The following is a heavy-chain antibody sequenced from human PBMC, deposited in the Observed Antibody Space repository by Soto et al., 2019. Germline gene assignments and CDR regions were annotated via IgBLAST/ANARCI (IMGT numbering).Heavy chain of an antibody. Sequence: PGGSLRLSCAASGFTFNNFAMSWVRQAPGKGLEWVSGLSGTGLTTYYADSVKGRFTISRDNSKNTLYLQMNSLRADDTAVYYCAKDGAESLLFFGEFTYWGQGILVTVSS. V-gene: IGHV3-23*01. J-gene: IGHJ4*02. CDR1: GFTFNNFA. CDR2: LSGTGLTT. D-gene: IGHD3-10*01. CDR3: AKDGAESLLFFGEFTY.